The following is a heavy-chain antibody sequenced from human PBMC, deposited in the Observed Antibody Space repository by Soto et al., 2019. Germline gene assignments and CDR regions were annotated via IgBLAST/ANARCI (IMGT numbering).Heavy chain of an antibody. Sequence: QVQLVESGGGVVQPGRSLRLSCAASGFTFSSYGMHWVRQAPGKGLEWVAVISYDGSNKYYADSVKGRFTISRDNSKNTLDLQMNSLRAEDTAVYYCAKGATIFGVVPLYYYYYGMDVWGQGTTVTVSS. CDR2: ISYDGSNK. CDR3: AKGATIFGVVPLYYYYYGMDV. J-gene: IGHJ6*02. CDR1: GFTFSSYG. V-gene: IGHV3-30*18. D-gene: IGHD3-3*01.